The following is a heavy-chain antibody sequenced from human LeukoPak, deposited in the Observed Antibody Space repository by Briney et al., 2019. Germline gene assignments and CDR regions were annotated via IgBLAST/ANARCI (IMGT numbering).Heavy chain of an antibody. V-gene: IGHV1-2*04. Sequence: ASVKVCCKASGYTFTGCYMHWVRQAPGQGLGWMGWINPNSGGTNYAQKFQGWVTMTRDTSISTAYMELSRMRSDDTAVYYCARDRGGQWPRDAFDIWGQGTMVTVSS. J-gene: IGHJ3*02. CDR3: ARDRGGQWPRDAFDI. CDR2: INPNSGGT. D-gene: IGHD6-19*01. CDR1: GYTFTGCY.